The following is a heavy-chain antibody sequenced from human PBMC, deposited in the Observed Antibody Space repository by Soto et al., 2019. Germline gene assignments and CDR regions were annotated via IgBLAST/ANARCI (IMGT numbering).Heavy chain of an antibody. CDR2: ISSDGSNK. D-gene: IGHD2-2*02. V-gene: IGHV3-30-3*01. CDR1: GFAFSSYA. Sequence: GGSLRLSCAASGFAFSSYAMHWVRQAPGKGLEWVAVISSDGSNKYYADSVRGRFTISRDNSENTVYLHMSSLSGDDTAVFYCPKDHCNLANTHYFDFWRQGILVNVS. CDR3: PKDHCNLANTHYFDF. J-gene: IGHJ4*02.